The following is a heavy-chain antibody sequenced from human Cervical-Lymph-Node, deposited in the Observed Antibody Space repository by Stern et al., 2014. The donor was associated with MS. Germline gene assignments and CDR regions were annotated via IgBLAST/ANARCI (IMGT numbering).Heavy chain of an antibody. V-gene: IGHV3-33*01. CDR2: IWYDGSNK. Sequence: VQLVESGGGVVQPGRSLRLSCAASGFTFSSYGMHWVRQAPGKGLEWVAVIWYDGSNKYYADSVKGRFTISRDNSKNTLYLQMNSLRAEDTAVYYCARGYYYDSSGYPFDYWGQGTLVTVSS. J-gene: IGHJ4*02. D-gene: IGHD3-22*01. CDR1: GFTFSSYG. CDR3: ARGYYYDSSGYPFDY.